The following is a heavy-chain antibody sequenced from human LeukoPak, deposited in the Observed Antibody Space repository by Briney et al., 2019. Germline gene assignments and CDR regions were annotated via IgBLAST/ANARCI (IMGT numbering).Heavy chain of an antibody. CDR3: ARGHNENNYKSTIDV. D-gene: IGHD1/OR15-1a*01. V-gene: IGHV4-4*02. Sequence: PSETLSLTCAVSGDSISTSTWWNWVRQPPGKGLEWIGENYHSGSTNRNPSLKSRVTISVDKTKNQFSLKLSSVTAADTAMYYCARGHNENNYKSTIDVWGQGTMVTVSS. J-gene: IGHJ3*01. CDR2: NYHSGST. CDR1: GDSISTSTW.